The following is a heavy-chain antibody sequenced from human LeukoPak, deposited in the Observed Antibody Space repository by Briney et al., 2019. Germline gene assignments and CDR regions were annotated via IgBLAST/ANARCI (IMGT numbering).Heavy chain of an antibody. CDR3: AKGGGYEAQYYYYYLDV. V-gene: IGHV3-30*02. J-gene: IGHJ6*03. D-gene: IGHD5-12*01. CDR2: IRYDGSNK. Sequence: GGSLRLSCAASGFTFSSYGMHWVRQAPGKGLEWVSFIRYDGSNKYYADSVKGRFTISRDNSKNTLYLQMKSLRAEDTAVYYCAKGGGYEAQYYYYYLDVWGKGTTVTISS. CDR1: GFTFSSYG.